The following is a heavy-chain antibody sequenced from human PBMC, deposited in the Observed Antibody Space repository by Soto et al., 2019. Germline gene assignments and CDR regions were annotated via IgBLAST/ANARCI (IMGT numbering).Heavy chain of an antibody. Sequence: QVQLVQSGAEVKKPGASVKVSCKASGYSFSGSVMHWVRQAPGQGLEWMGWINADNGNTKYSQKFQGRVTLTWDTSASTAYMELSSLRSEDTAIYYCASEIDGTTATGLDYWGQGTLVTVSS. V-gene: IGHV1-3*01. CDR1: GYSFSGSV. CDR3: ASEIDGTTATGLDY. CDR2: INADNGNT. D-gene: IGHD4-17*01. J-gene: IGHJ4*02.